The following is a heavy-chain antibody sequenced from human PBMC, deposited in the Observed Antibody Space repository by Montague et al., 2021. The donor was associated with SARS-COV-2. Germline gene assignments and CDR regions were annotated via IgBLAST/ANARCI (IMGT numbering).Heavy chain of an antibody. D-gene: IGHD5-24*01. V-gene: IGHV4-61*10. CDR1: GGAVRRRRSD. CDR2: IYNSGST. J-gene: IGHJ5*02. CDR3: AREDRWNWFDP. Sequence: SETLSLTCTVSGGAVRRRRSDGRWIGLPARAGLVWSGRIYNSGSTNYNPSLKSRVTISVDTSKNQFSLKLSSVTAADTAVYFCAREDRWNWFDPWGQGVLVTVSS.